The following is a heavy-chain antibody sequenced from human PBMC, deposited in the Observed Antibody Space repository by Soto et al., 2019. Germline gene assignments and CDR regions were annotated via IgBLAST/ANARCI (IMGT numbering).Heavy chain of an antibody. CDR2: IYAGDTET. J-gene: IGHJ3*02. CDR1: GYGFTSYW. CDR3: ERHRRDYPFDI. Sequence: GESLKISCKGSGYGFTSYWIGWVRQMPGKGLEWMGIIYAGDTETRYSPSFQGLVTISADKSISTAYLQWSSLEASDTAMYYCERHRRDYPFDIWGQGTLVTVS. D-gene: IGHD3-10*01. V-gene: IGHV5-51*01.